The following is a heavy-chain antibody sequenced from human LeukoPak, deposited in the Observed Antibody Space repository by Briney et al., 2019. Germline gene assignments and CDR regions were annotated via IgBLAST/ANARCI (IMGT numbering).Heavy chain of an antibody. CDR2: ISSSSSYI. CDR3: ARKAAVMTATLWY. Sequence: GGSLRLSCAASGFTFSSYSMNWVRQAPGKGLEWVSSISSSSSYIYYADSVKGRFTISRDDSKNTLYLQLNSLRAEDTAVYYCARKAAVMTATLWYWGQGTLVTVSS. D-gene: IGHD2-21*02. CDR1: GFTFSSYS. V-gene: IGHV3-21*04. J-gene: IGHJ4*02.